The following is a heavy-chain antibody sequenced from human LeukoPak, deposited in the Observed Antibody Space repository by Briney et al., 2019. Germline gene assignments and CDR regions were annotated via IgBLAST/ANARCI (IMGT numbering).Heavy chain of an antibody. V-gene: IGHV4-34*01. CDR1: GGSFSGYY. CDR3: ATLRSSRIYYYGMDV. J-gene: IGHJ6*02. CDR2: INHSGST. Sequence: SETLSLTCAVYGGSFSGYYWSWIRQPPGKGLEWIGEINHSGSTNYNPSLKSRATISVDTSKNQFSLKLSSVTAADTAVYYCATLRSSRIYYYGMDVWGQGTTVTVSS. D-gene: IGHD6-6*01.